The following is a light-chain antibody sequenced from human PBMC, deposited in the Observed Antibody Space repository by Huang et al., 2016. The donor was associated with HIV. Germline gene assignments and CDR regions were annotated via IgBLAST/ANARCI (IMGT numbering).Light chain of an antibody. CDR2: DES. Sequence: DIQMTQSPSSLSASVGDRVNITCQASQDIGNSLNLFQQRPWKAPKLLIYDESNLETGVPSRVSGSGSGTDFTFTISSLKPEDIATYYCQQNNDLPLTFGGGTKVEI. CDR3: QQNNDLPLT. CDR1: QDIGNS. J-gene: IGKJ4*01. V-gene: IGKV1-33*01.